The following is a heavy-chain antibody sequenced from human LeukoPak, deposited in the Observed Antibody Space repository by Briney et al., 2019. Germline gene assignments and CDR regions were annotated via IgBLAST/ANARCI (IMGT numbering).Heavy chain of an antibody. CDR2: ISSSGRTI. V-gene: IGHV3-48*03. J-gene: IGHJ4*02. Sequence: PGGSLRLSCAASGFTFSIYEMNWVRQAPGKGLEWVSYISSSGRTIYYAHSVKGRFTISRDNAKSSLYLQMNSLRPEDTAVYYCATIEAVRFHYWGQGTLVTVSS. D-gene: IGHD6-19*01. CDR3: ATIEAVRFHY. CDR1: GFTFSIYE.